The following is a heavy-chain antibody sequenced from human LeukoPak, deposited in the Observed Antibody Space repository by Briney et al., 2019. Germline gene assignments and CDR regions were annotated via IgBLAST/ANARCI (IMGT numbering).Heavy chain of an antibody. V-gene: IGHV4-39*07. D-gene: IGHD2-2*01. CDR3: ARGRGDCSSTSCYPYYYYYMDV. J-gene: IGHJ6*03. CDR1: GGSISSSSYY. Sequence: PSETLSLTCTVSGGSISSSSYYWGWIRQPPGKGLEWIGSIYYSGSTYYNPSLKSRVTISVDTSKNQFSLKLSSVTAADTAVYYCARGRGDCSSTSCYPYYYYYMDVWGKGTTVTVSS. CDR2: IYYSGST.